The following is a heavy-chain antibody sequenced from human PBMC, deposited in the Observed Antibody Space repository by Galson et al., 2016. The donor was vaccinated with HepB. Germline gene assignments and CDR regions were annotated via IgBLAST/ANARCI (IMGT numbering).Heavy chain of an antibody. V-gene: IGHV3-48*03. CDR2: ISAGDSVM. Sequence: SLRLSCAATGFSFSTYEMNWVRQAPGKGLEWISFISAGDSVMHYADSVRGRFTISRDNAENSLFLQMNSLRVEDTAVYYCARASFLRFGKNGMDVWGQGTPVTVSS. J-gene: IGHJ6*02. CDR1: GFSFSTYE. CDR3: ARASFLRFGKNGMDV. D-gene: IGHD5-12*01.